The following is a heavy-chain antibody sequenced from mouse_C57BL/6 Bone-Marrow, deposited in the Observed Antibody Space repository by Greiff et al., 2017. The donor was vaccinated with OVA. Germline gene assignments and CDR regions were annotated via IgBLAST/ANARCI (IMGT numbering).Heavy chain of an antibody. CDR1: GYTFTGYW. CDR3: ASHYYGSSYYYAMDY. V-gene: IGHV1-9*01. J-gene: IGHJ4*01. Sequence: LVESGAELMKPGASVKLSCKATGYTFTGYWIEWVKQRPGHGLEWIGEILPGSGSTNYNEKFKGKATITADTSTNTAYMQLSSRTTEDSAIYNCASHYYGSSYYYAMDYWGKGTSVTVSS. D-gene: IGHD1-1*01. CDR2: ILPGSGST.